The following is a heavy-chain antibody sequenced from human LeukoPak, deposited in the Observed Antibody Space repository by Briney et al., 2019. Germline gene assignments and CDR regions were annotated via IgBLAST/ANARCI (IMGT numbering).Heavy chain of an antibody. CDR1: GFTFSSYS. J-gene: IGHJ4*02. V-gene: IGHV3-48*01. Sequence: HPGGSLRLPCAASGFTFSSYSMNWVRQAPGKGLEWISYISSGSSTIYYADSVKGRFTISRDNAKNSLYLQMNSLRAEDTAVYYCASGSGYDWGQGTLVTVSS. CDR2: ISSGSSTI. D-gene: IGHD5-12*01. CDR3: ASGSGYD.